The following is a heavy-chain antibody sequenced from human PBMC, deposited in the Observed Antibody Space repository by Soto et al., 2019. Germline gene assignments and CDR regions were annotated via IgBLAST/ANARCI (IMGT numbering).Heavy chain of an antibody. J-gene: IGHJ4*02. CDR3: AKDWGRYCSGSTCYLFAL. Sequence: GGSLRLSCAASGFTFSNYVMHWVRQAPGKGLEWVAVISYDGNSKYYADSVKGRFTISRDNSKNTLYLQMSSLRAEDTAVYYCAKDWGRYCSGSTCYLFALGGQGTLVPVSS. D-gene: IGHD2-15*01. CDR1: GFTFSNYV. CDR2: ISYDGNSK. V-gene: IGHV3-30*18.